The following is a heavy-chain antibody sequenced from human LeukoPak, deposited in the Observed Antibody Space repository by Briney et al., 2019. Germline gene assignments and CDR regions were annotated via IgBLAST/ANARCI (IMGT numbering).Heavy chain of an antibody. CDR2: INHSGST. D-gene: IGHD1-14*01. CDR3: ARDRGPGIRYFQH. V-gene: IGHV4-34*01. Sequence: SETLSLTCAVYGGSFSGYYWSWIRQPPGKGLEWIGEINHSGSTNYNPSLKSRVTISVDTSKNQFSLKLSSVTAADTAVYYCARDRGPGIRYFQHWGQGTLVTVSS. J-gene: IGHJ1*01. CDR1: GGSFSGYY.